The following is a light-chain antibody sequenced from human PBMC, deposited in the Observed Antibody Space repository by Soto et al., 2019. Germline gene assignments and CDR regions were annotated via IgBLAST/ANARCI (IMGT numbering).Light chain of an antibody. J-gene: IGLJ2*01. Sequence: QSVLTQPPSVSAAPGQRVTISCSGSTSNIGSDYVSWYQQLPGTAPKLLIYEDYKRPSEIPDRFSGSKSGTSATLGITGLQTGDEDDYYCGAWDSSLTGGVFGGGTKVTVL. CDR2: EDY. CDR3: GAWDSSLTGGV. V-gene: IGLV1-51*02. CDR1: TSNIGSDY.